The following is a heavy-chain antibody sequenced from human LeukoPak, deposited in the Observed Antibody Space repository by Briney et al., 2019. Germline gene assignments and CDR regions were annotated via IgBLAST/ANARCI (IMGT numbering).Heavy chain of an antibody. V-gene: IGHV3-23*01. Sequence: GGSLRLSCAASGFTFSSYVMSWVRQAPGKGLEWVSSITDSGRGTYYADSVRGRFTISRDNSKNTLYLQMNNLRVEDTAIYFCARGNPARYYDYWGQGSLVPVSS. CDR3: ARGNPARYYDY. CDR2: ITDSGRGT. J-gene: IGHJ4*02. CDR1: GFTFSSYV. D-gene: IGHD1-14*01.